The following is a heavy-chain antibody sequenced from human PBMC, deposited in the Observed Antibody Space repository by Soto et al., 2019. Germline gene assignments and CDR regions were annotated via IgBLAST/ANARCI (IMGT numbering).Heavy chain of an antibody. CDR3: AKEYSSGWKASDH. CDR1: GFTFDDYS. CDR2: ISWNSGSI. V-gene: IGHV3-9*01. J-gene: IGHJ4*02. D-gene: IGHD6-19*01. Sequence: EVQLVESGGGLVQPGRSLRLSCAASGFTFDDYSMHWVRQAPGKGLECVSGISWNSGSIGYADSVKGRFTISRDNATNSLHLHMNSLRAEDKALYYCAKEYSSGWKASDHWGQGTLVTVSS.